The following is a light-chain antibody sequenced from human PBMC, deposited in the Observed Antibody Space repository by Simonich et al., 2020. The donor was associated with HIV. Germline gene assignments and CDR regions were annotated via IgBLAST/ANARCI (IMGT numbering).Light chain of an antibody. Sequence: SFELTQPPSVSVSPGQTARITCSGNALPKQYSYWFQQKPGQAPVLIIGKDTERPSGIPEGFSGSSSGTTVTLTISGVQAEDEADYYCQSADTSGTYRVFGGGTKLTVL. CDR1: ALPKQY. CDR2: KDT. V-gene: IGLV3-25*03. J-gene: IGLJ3*02. CDR3: QSADTSGTYRV.